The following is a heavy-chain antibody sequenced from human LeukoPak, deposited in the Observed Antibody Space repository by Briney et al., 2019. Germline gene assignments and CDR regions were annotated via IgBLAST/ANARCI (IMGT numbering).Heavy chain of an antibody. CDR1: GYSISSGYY. J-gene: IGHJ5*02. CDR3: ARAGYSSGWTMGWWFDP. V-gene: IGHV4-61*01. CDR2: IYYSGST. D-gene: IGHD6-19*01. Sequence: SETLSLTCTVSGYSISSGYYWSWIRQPPGKGLEWIGYIYYSGSTNYNPSLKSRVTISVDTSKNQFSLKLSSVTAADTAVYYCARAGYSSGWTMGWWFDPWGQGTLVTVSS.